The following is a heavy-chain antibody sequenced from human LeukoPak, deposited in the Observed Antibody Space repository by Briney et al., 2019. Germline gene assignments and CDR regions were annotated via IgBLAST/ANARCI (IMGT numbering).Heavy chain of an antibody. CDR3: AKVVGITIFGVVTEYYFDY. V-gene: IGHV4-61*02. Sequence: SETLSLTCTVSGGSISSSSYYWSWIRQPAGKGLEWIGRIYTSGSTNYNPSLKSRVTMSVDTSKNQFSLKLSSVTAADTAVYYCAKVVGITIFGVVTEYYFDYWGQGTLVTVSS. D-gene: IGHD3-3*01. CDR1: GGSISSSSYY. J-gene: IGHJ4*02. CDR2: IYTSGST.